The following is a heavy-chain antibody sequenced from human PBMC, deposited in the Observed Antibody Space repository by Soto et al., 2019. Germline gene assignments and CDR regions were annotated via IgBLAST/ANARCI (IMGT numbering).Heavy chain of an antibody. CDR3: ARVVYYDFWSGYFQPTIYYMDV. CDR2: MNPNSGNT. V-gene: IGHV1-8*01. CDR1: GYTFTSYD. J-gene: IGHJ6*03. D-gene: IGHD3-3*01. Sequence: ASVKVSCKASGYTFTSYDINWVRQATGQGLEWKGWMNPNSGNTGYAQKFQGRVTMTRNTSISTAYMELSSLRSEDTAVYYCARVVYYDFWSGYFQPTIYYMDVWGKGTTVTVSS.